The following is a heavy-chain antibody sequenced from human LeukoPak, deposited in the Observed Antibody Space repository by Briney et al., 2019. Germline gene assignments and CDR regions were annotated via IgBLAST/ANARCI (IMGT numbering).Heavy chain of an antibody. V-gene: IGHV4-39*01. CDR3: ARHFHLWFGESSNN. CDR1: GGSISSSNDY. Sequence: SETLSLTCTVSGGSISSSNDYWGWIRQPPGKGLEWIGSIYSSGSTYYNPSLKSRVTISVDTSKNQFSLKLNSVTAADTAVYYCARHFHLWFGESSNNWGQGTLVTVSS. D-gene: IGHD3-10*01. J-gene: IGHJ4*02. CDR2: IYSSGST.